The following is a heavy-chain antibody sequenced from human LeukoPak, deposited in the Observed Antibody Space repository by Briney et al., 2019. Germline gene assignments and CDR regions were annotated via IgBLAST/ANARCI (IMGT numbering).Heavy chain of an antibody. CDR1: GGSINFYY. CDR2: IYHNGNT. CDR3: ARQTFGVLYFDS. J-gene: IGHJ4*02. D-gene: IGHD3-10*01. V-gene: IGHV4-59*08. Sequence: SETLSLTCTVSGGSINFYYWSWIRQPPGKGLEWIGYIYHNGNTNYNPSLKSRITMSVDPSKNQISLKLSSVTAADTAVYYCARQTFGVLYFDSWGQGTLVVVSS.